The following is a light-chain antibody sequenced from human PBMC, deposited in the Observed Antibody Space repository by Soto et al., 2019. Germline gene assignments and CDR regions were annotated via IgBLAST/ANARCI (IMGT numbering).Light chain of an antibody. J-gene: IGKJ4*01. Sequence: DIQMTQSPSSLSASVGDRVTITCRASQDISNYLAWYQQKPGKVPKLLIYATSSLQPGVPSRFSGSGSGTHFTLTISSLQPEDVATYYCQKYNSAPLAFGGGTRVEIK. CDR2: ATS. V-gene: IGKV1-27*01. CDR1: QDISNY. CDR3: QKYNSAPLA.